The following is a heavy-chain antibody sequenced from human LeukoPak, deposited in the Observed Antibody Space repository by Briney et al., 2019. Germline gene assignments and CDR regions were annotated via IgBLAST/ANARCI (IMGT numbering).Heavy chain of an antibody. D-gene: IGHD6-13*01. V-gene: IGHV3-9*01. Sequence: GGSLRLSCTVYGFTFDDYAMHWVRHTPGKGLEWVAGITRNRDNIGYGDSVKGRFTISRDNAKNSLYLQMNSLRAEDTAVYYCARDEVWSSSWYYYYYYMDVWGKGTTVTVSS. J-gene: IGHJ6*03. CDR3: ARDEVWSSSWYYYYYYMDV. CDR1: GFTFDDYA. CDR2: ITRNRDNI.